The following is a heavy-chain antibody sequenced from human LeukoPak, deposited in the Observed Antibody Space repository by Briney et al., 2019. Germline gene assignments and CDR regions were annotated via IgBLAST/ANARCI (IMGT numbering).Heavy chain of an antibody. CDR2: IGGSGAGT. CDR3: ATTLHSGYYDLY. V-gene: IGHV3-23*01. Sequence: PGGSLRLSCAASGFTVSSNYMSWVSQAPGKGLEWVSGIGGSGAGTYYAVSEKGRFTISRDNSKNTLYLQMNSLRAEDTAVYYCATTLHSGYYDLYWGQGTLVTVSS. CDR1: GFTVSSNY. D-gene: IGHD3-22*01. J-gene: IGHJ4*02.